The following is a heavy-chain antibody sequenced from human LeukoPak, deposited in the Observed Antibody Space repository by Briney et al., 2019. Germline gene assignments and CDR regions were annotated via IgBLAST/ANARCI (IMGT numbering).Heavy chain of an antibody. CDR2: ISYDGSNK. V-gene: IGHV3-30*18. Sequence: GGSLRLSCAASGFTFSSYGMHWVRQAPGKGLEWVAVISYDGSNKYYADSVKGRFTISRDNSKNTLYLQMNSLRAEDTAVYYCAKDRYYGSGSYHYYYYYMDVWGKGTTVTVSS. D-gene: IGHD3-10*01. CDR1: GFTFSSYG. CDR3: AKDRYYGSGSYHYYYYYMDV. J-gene: IGHJ6*03.